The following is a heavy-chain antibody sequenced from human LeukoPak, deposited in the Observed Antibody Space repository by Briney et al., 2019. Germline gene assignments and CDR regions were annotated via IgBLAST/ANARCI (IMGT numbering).Heavy chain of an antibody. CDR1: GFTFSSYA. Sequence: GGSLRLSCIAPGFTFSSYALTSVRQAPGKGLEWVSAISGGGSTIYYADSVKGRFTISRDNSKNTLYLQMNSLRAEDTAVYYCAKFLVDAWATGAFAPWSQGTLVTVSS. J-gene: IGHJ5*02. D-gene: IGHD1-26*01. V-gene: IGHV3-23*01. CDR2: ISGGGSTI. CDR3: AKFLVDAWATGAFAP.